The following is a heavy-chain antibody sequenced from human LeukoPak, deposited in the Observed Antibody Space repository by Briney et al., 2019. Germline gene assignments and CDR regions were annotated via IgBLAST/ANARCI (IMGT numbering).Heavy chain of an antibody. J-gene: IGHJ4*02. D-gene: IGHD2-2*01. CDR3: ARLNVRYCSSTSCYGYFDY. V-gene: IGHV4-34*01. CDR1: GGSFSGYY. CDR2: INHSGST. Sequence: SETLSLTCAVYGGSFSGYYWSWIRQPPGKGLEWIGEINHSGSTNYNPSLKSRVTISVDTSKNQFSLKLSSVTAADTAVYYCARLNVRYCSSTSCYGYFDYWGQGTLVTVSS.